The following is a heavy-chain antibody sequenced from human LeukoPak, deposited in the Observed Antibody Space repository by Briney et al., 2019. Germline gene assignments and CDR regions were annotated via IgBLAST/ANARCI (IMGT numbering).Heavy chain of an antibody. CDR2: ISASGSTR. V-gene: IGHV3-48*03. J-gene: IGHJ4*02. D-gene: IGHD5-24*01. Sequence: GGSLRLSCGASGFTFSSYEMNWVRQAPGKGLEWVSYISASGSTRYYTDSVKGRFTISRDNAKNSLYLQMNSLRAEDTAVYYCARTKEMATISYFDSWGQGTLVTVSS. CDR3: ARTKEMATISYFDS. CDR1: GFTFSSYE.